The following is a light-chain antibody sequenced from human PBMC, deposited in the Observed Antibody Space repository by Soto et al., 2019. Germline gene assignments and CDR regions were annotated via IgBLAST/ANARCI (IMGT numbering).Light chain of an antibody. Sequence: IQMTQSPSSLSVSVPDRITITCRASQDIGNDLGWYQQRPGEAPELLLYAASTLRSGVPSRFSGSGSGTHFSVTITHLQPEDSATDFCLQDHDYPWTFGHGTKV. CDR3: LQDHDYPWT. CDR2: AAS. V-gene: IGKV1-6*02. J-gene: IGKJ1*01. CDR1: QDIGND.